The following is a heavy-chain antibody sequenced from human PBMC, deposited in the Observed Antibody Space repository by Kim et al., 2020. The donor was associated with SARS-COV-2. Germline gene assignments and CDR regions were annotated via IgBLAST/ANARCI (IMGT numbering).Heavy chain of an antibody. J-gene: IGHJ4*02. V-gene: IGHV1-46*01. D-gene: IGHD5-12*01. Sequence: ASVKVSCKASGYIFSNYYMHWVRQAPGQGLEWMGIINPGGATTAYAQNFQGRVTMTWDTSTSTVYMELSSLRSEDTALYYCARGVLATAGGFDYWGQGTLVTVSS. CDR1: GYIFSNYY. CDR2: INPGGATT. CDR3: ARGVLATAGGFDY.